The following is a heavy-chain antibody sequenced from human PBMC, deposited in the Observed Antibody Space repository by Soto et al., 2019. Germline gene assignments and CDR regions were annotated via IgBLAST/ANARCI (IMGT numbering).Heavy chain of an antibody. V-gene: IGHV4-34*01. D-gene: IGHD3-10*01. CDR3: ARDRGYYGSGSYYNVKAYYYSGMDV. CDR2: INHSGST. CDR1: GGSFSGYY. Sequence: PSETLSLTCAVYGGSFSGYYWSWIRQPPGKGLEWSGEINHSGSTNYNPSLKSRVTISVDTSKNQFSLKLSSVTAADTAVYYCARDRGYYGSGSYYNVKAYYYSGMDVWGQGXTVTVSS. J-gene: IGHJ6*02.